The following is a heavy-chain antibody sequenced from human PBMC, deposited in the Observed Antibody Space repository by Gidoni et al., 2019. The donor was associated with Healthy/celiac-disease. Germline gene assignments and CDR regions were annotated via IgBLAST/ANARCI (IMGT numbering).Heavy chain of an antibody. V-gene: IGHV3-21*01. Sequence: EVQLVESGGGLVKPGGSLRLSCAASGFTFSSYSMNWVRQAPGKGLEWVSSISSSSSYIYYADSVKGRFTISRDNAKNSLYLQMNSLRAEDTAVYYCARGPGYGYPDAFDIWGQGTMVTVSS. CDR1: GFTFSSYS. CDR2: ISSSSSYI. D-gene: IGHD5-18*01. CDR3: ARGPGYGYPDAFDI. J-gene: IGHJ3*02.